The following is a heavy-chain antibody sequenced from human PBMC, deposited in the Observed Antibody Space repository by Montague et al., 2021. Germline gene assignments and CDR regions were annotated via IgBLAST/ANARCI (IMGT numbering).Heavy chain of an antibody. J-gene: IGHJ4*02. CDR3: ARHNSGWYSDCDY. D-gene: IGHD6-19*01. CDR2: IYWNDDK. V-gene: IGHV2-5*01. Sequence: PALVKPTQTLTLTCTFSGFSLNTRAVGVGWIRQPPGKALEWLALIYWNDDKRYSTSLKSRLTITKDTSKNQVVLTMTNADPVDTATYYCARHNSGWYSDCDYWSQGTLVTVSS. CDR1: GFSLNTRAVG.